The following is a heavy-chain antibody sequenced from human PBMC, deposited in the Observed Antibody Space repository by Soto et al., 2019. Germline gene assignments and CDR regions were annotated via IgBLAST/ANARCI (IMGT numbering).Heavy chain of an antibody. D-gene: IGHD3-3*01. V-gene: IGHV1-18*01. CDR3: ARYDFWSGYYGITGWFDP. Sequence: QVQLVQSGAEVKKPGASVKVSCKASGYTFTSYGISWVRQAPGQGLEWMGWISGYDANTNYAQKVQGRVTMTTDTSTGTAYMELRRLRSDDTAVYYCARYDFWSGYYGITGWFDPWGQGTLVTVSS. J-gene: IGHJ5*02. CDR1: GYTFTSYG. CDR2: ISGYDANT.